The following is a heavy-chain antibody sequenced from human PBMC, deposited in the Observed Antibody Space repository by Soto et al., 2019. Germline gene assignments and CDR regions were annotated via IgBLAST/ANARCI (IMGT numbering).Heavy chain of an antibody. D-gene: IGHD4-17*01. Sequence: QVQLQESGPGLVKPSGTLSLTCAVSGGSISSSNWWSWVRLPPGKGLEWIGEIYHSGSTNYNPSRRSRFPISIDKSKHQFSLKLSSVTAADTAVYYCASRTGDFAIWFDPWGQGTLVTVSS. J-gene: IGHJ5*02. CDR3: ASRTGDFAIWFDP. CDR2: IYHSGST. CDR1: GGSISSSNW. V-gene: IGHV4-4*02.